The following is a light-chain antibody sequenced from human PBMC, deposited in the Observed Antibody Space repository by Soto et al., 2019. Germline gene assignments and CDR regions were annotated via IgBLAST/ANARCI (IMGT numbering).Light chain of an antibody. CDR3: QQHNAWPLT. V-gene: IGKV3D-15*01. CDR1: QTLGNK. CDR2: GAS. J-gene: IGKJ3*01. Sequence: EIVMTQSPATLSVSPGERATLSCRASQTLGNKLAWYQQKPGQAPRLLIYGASTRATGIPARFSGSGSVTEFTLTINSLQSEDFAIYYCQQHNAWPLTFGPGTKVDLK.